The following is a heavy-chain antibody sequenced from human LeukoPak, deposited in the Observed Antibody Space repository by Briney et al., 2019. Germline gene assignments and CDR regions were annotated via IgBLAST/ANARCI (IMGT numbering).Heavy chain of an antibody. Sequence: PGGSLRLSCTVSGFTVSSNSMSWVRQAPGKGLEWVSFIYSGGSTQYSDSGKGRFTISRDNAKNSLYLQMNSLRAEDTALYYCAKDFGYDILTGYRDYWGQGTLVTVSS. V-gene: IGHV3-53*05. CDR3: AKDFGYDILTGYRDY. D-gene: IGHD3-9*01. CDR1: GFTVSSNS. CDR2: IYSGGST. J-gene: IGHJ4*02.